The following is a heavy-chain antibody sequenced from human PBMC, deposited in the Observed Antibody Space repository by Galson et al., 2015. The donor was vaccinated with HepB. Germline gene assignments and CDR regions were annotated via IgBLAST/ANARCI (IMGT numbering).Heavy chain of an antibody. CDR1: GFSLRSARMG. V-gene: IGHV2-26*01. D-gene: IGHD3-10*01. Sequence: PALVNPTQTLTLTCTVSGFSLRSARMGVSWIRQPPGKALEWLAHIFSNDEKSYSTSLKSRLTISKDTSKSQVVLTMTNMDPVDTATYYCARIQLWFGELIGSWFDPWGQGTLVTVSS. J-gene: IGHJ5*02. CDR3: ARIQLWFGELIGSWFDP. CDR2: IFSNDEK.